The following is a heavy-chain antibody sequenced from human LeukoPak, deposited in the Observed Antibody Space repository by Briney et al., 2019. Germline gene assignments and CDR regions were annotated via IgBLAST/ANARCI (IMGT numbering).Heavy chain of an antibody. CDR3: ARASDSSSGYFDC. J-gene: IGHJ4*02. D-gene: IGHD6-6*01. CDR1: AGSFSGYY. CDR2: ISHSGTTI. V-gene: IGHV3-11*01. Sequence: LSLTCAVYAGSFSGYYGRWIRQAPGKGLEWVSYISHSGTTIKYADSVKARFTISRDNAKNSLSLQMKSLRAEDTAVYYCARASDSSSGYFDCWGQGTLVTVSS.